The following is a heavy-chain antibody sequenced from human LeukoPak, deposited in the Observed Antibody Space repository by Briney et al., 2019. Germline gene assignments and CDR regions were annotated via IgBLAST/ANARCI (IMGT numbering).Heavy chain of an antibody. J-gene: IGHJ6*02. CDR2: INPDSGGT. CDR1: GYTFTGYY. V-gene: IGHV1-2*02. Sequence: ASVKVSCKASGYTFTGYYIHWVRLAPGQGLEWMGWINPDSGGTNYAQKFQGRVTMTRDTSISTAYMELSSLRSDDTAVYYCAREKMEVGYYGLDVWGQGTTVTVSS. CDR3: AREKMEVGYYGLDV. D-gene: IGHD1-1*01.